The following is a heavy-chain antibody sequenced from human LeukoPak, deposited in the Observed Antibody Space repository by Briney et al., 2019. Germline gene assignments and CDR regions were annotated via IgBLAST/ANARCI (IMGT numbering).Heavy chain of an antibody. V-gene: IGHV3-21*01. CDR3: ASLWDDGY. D-gene: IGHD1-1*01. Sequence: GGSLRLSCAASGFTFSSSSMAWVRQAPGKRLEWVSSISSTSSYIYYADSVKGRFTISRDNTKDSLYLQMNSLRADDTAVYYCASLWDDGYWGQGTLVTVSS. J-gene: IGHJ4*02. CDR1: GFTFSSSS. CDR2: ISSTSSYI.